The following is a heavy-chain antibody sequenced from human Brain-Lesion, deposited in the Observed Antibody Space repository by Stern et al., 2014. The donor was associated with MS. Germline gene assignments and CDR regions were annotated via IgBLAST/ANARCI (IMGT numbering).Heavy chain of an antibody. CDR1: GGSISSGGYY. D-gene: IGHD2-2*01. CDR3: ARGRVVPGFQYYATDV. Sequence: QVQLGQSGPGLVKPSQTLSLSCTVSGGSISSGGYYWSWIRQPAGKGLEWIGRIFNSGSTSYNPSLKSRVTISIDPSKNHFSLRLTSMTAADTAVYYCARGRVVPGFQYYATDVWGQGTTVIVSS. CDR2: IFNSGST. J-gene: IGHJ6*02. V-gene: IGHV4-61*02.